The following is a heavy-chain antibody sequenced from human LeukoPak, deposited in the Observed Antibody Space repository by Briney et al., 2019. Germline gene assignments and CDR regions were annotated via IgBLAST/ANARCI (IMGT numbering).Heavy chain of an antibody. CDR2: IYYSGST. CDR3: AIAPYYDFWSGYYYFDY. D-gene: IGHD3-3*01. Sequence: SETLSLTCTVSGGSISSYYWSWIRQPPGKGLEWIGYIYYSGSTNYNPSLKSRVTISVDASKNQFSLKLSSVTAADTAVYYCAIAPYYDFWSGYYYFDYWGQGTLVTVSS. J-gene: IGHJ4*02. CDR1: GGSISSYY. V-gene: IGHV4-59*01.